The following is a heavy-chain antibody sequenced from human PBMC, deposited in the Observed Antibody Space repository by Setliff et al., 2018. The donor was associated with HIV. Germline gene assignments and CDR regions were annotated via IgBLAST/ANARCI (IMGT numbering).Heavy chain of an antibody. CDR2: MNPNSGNT. V-gene: IGHV1-8*02. CDR3: ARARRDSYDRGRRNHYYIDV. D-gene: IGHD3-22*01. Sequence: GASVKVSCKASGYTFSSYDINWVRQATGQGLEWMGWMNPNSGNTGYAQKFQGRVTMTRDTSISTAYMELNNLKFEDTAVYYCARARRDSYDRGRRNHYYIDVWGKGTTVNVSS. J-gene: IGHJ6*03. CDR1: GYTFSSYD.